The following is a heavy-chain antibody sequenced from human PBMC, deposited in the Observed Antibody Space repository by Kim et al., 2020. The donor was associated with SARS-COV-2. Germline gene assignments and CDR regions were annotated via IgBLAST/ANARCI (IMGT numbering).Heavy chain of an antibody. V-gene: IGHV3-48*03. CDR2: ISSSGSTI. D-gene: IGHD1-20*01. CDR3: ARVSPNDINWNDVGGWFDP. CDR1: GFTFSSYE. Sequence: GGSLRLSCAASGFTFSSYEMNWVRQAPGKGLEWVSYISSSGSTIYYADSVKGRFTISRDNAKNSLYLQMNSLRAEDTAVYYCARVSPNDINWNDVGGWFDPWGQGTLVTVSS. J-gene: IGHJ5*02.